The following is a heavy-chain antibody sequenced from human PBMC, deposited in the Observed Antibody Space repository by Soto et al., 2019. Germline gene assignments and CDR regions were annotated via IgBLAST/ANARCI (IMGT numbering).Heavy chain of an antibody. CDR1: GGSIISTNYH. J-gene: IGHJ4*02. CDR3: ARTGGSVYYFDY. CDR2: VYYAGST. D-gene: IGHD7-27*01. V-gene: IGHV4-39*01. Sequence: PSGTLSLTCTVTGGSIISTNYHWAWIRQPPGQGLEWIGSVYYAGSTFYNPSLKSRLTISVDTSKNQFSLNLRSVTAADTAVYFCARTGGSVYYFDYWGQGALVTVSS.